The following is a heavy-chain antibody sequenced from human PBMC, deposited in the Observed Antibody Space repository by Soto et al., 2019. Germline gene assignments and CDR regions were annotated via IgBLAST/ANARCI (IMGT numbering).Heavy chain of an antibody. CDR3: ARSAVGFWSGYFKNWFDP. Sequence: GASVKVSCKASGYTFNGHYIHWVRQAPGQGLEWMGWINPNSGDTKYAQKFQGWVTMTRDTSIRTVYIDVRSDDTAVYYYCARSAVGFWSGYFKNWFDPWGQGTLVTVSS. CDR2: INPNSGDT. J-gene: IGHJ5*02. V-gene: IGHV1-2*04. D-gene: IGHD3-3*01. CDR1: GYTFNGHY.